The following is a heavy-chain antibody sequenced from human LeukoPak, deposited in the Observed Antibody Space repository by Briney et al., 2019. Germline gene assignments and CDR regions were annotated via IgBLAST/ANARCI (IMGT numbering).Heavy chain of an antibody. CDR2: ISYDGSHK. J-gene: IGHJ5*02. Sequence: AGRSLRLSCAASGFTFSTYAMHWVRQAPGKGLEWVAVISYDGSHKYYADSVKGRFSISRDNSKNTLYLQMNSLRADDTAVYYCAKGARGDTVTSIVGLNWFDPWGQGTLVTVSS. CDR1: GFTFSTYA. V-gene: IGHV3-30*04. CDR3: AKGARGDTVTSIVGLNWFDP. D-gene: IGHD4-17*01.